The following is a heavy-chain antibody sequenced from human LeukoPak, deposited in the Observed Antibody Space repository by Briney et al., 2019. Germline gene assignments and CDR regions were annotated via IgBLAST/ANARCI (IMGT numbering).Heavy chain of an antibody. V-gene: IGHV3-7*01. CDR1: GFTFSSYW. J-gene: IGHJ4*02. D-gene: IGHD4/OR15-4a*01. Sequence: VGSLRLSCAASGFTFSSYWMTWVRQAPGKGLEWVANIKQDGTDKYYVDSVKGRFTISRDNAKNSLFLQLGRLRADDTAVYYCARASMGGRDYHLDSWGQGTLVTVSS. CDR3: ARASMGGRDYHLDS. CDR2: IKQDGTDK.